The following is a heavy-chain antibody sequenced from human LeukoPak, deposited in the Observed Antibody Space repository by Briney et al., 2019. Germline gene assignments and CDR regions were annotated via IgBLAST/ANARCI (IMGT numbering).Heavy chain of an antibody. D-gene: IGHD4-17*01. CDR3: ARDITVTTCFYMDV. Sequence: ASVKVSCKASGYTFTGYYMHWVRHAPGQGLEWMGWINPNSGGTNYAQKFQGRVTMTRDTSISTAYMELSRLRSDDTAVYYCARDITVTTCFYMDVWGKGTTVTISS. CDR2: INPNSGGT. CDR1: GYTFTGYY. V-gene: IGHV1-2*02. J-gene: IGHJ6*03.